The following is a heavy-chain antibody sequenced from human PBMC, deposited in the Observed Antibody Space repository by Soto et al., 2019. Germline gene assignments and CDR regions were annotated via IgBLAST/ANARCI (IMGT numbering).Heavy chain of an antibody. J-gene: IGHJ3*02. CDR1: GFTFSSYD. Sequence: GGSLRLSCAASGFTFSSYDMHWVRQATGKGLEWVSAIGTAGDTYYPGSVKGRFTISRENAKNSLYLQMNSLRAEDTAVYYCARVDLIAVAGNDAFDIWGQGTMVTVSS. D-gene: IGHD6-19*01. CDR3: ARVDLIAVAGNDAFDI. V-gene: IGHV3-13*01. CDR2: IGTAGDT.